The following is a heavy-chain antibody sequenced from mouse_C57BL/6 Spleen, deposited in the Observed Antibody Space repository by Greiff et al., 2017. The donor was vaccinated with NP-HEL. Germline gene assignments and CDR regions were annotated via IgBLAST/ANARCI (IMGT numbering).Heavy chain of an antibody. J-gene: IGHJ4*01. CDR1: GYTFTSYW. CDR2: IHPNSGST. V-gene: IGHV1-64*01. D-gene: IGHD2-4*01. CDR3: ASPYDYGRDYAMDY. Sequence: QVQLQQPGAELVKPGASVKLSCKASGYTFTSYWMHWVKQRPGQGLEWIGMIHPNSGSTNYNEKFKSKATLTVDKSSSTAYMQLSSLTSEDSAVYYCASPYDYGRDYAMDYWGQGTSVTVSS.